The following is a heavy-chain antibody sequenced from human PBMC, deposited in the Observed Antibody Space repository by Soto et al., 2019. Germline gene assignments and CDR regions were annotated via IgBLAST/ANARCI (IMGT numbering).Heavy chain of an antibody. CDR3: ARGITYYYYMDV. D-gene: IGHD1-20*01. CDR1: GFTFSSYS. Sequence: GGSLRLSCAASGFTFSSYSMNWVRQAPGKGLEWVSYISSSSSTIYYADSVKGRFTISRDNAKNSLYLQMNSLRAEDTAVYYCARGITYYYYMDVWGKRTTVTVSS. V-gene: IGHV3-48*01. CDR2: ISSSSSTI. J-gene: IGHJ6*03.